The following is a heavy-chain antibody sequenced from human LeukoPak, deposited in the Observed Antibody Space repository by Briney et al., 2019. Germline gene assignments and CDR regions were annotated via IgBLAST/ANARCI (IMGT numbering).Heavy chain of an antibody. CDR2: IYSGGST. V-gene: IGHV3-53*01. CDR3: AKVPYGDYYFEN. J-gene: IGHJ4*02. D-gene: IGHD4-17*01. Sequence: PGGSLRLSCAASGFTVSSNYMSWVRQAPGKGLEWVSVIYSGGSTYYADSVRGRFTISRDNSKNTLYLQVNSLRAEDTAVYYCAKVPYGDYYFENWGQGTLATVSS. CDR1: GFTVSSNY.